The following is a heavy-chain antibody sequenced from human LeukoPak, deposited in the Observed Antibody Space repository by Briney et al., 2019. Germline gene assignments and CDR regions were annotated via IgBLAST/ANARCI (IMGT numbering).Heavy chain of an antibody. Sequence: GGSLRLSCAASGFTFSSYWMHWVRQAPGKGLGWVSRINSDGSSTSYADSVKGRFTISRDNAKNTLYLQMNSLRAEDTAVYYCATTDGYLGYFDYWGQGTLVTVSS. CDR1: GFTFSSYW. V-gene: IGHV3-74*01. J-gene: IGHJ4*02. D-gene: IGHD5-18*01. CDR3: ATTDGYLGYFDY. CDR2: INSDGSST.